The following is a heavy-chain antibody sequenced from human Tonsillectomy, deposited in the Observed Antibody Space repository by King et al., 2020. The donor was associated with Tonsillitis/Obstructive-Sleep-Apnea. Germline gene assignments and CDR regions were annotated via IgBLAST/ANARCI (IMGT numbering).Heavy chain of an antibody. J-gene: IGHJ5*02. CDR2: IYWDDDK. CDR3: ARTCYDGNWGWFDT. V-gene: IGHV2-5*02. Sequence: ITLKESGPTLVKPTQTLTLTCTFSGFSLSTSGVGVIWIRQPPGKALEWLALIYWDDDKRYSPSLKSRLTITKDTSKNQVVLTMTNMHPVDTATYYCARTCYDGNWGWFDTWGQGTVVTVSS. CDR1: GFSLSTSGVG. D-gene: IGHD4-23*01.